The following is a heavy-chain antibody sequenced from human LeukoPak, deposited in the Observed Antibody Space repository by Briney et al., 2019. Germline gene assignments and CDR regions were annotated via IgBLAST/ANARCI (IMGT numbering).Heavy chain of an antibody. CDR2: IYTTGST. V-gene: IGHV4-4*07. D-gene: IGHD2-2*01. J-gene: IGHJ3*02. CDR1: GGSISSYY. Sequence: SETLSLTCTVSGGSISSYYWSWVRQPAGKGLEWIGRIYTTGSTNYNPSLKSRVSMSVDTSKNQFSLKLSSVTAADTAVYYCARDDGGYCSTTSCLDAFDIWGQGTMVTVSS. CDR3: ARDDGGYCSTTSCLDAFDI.